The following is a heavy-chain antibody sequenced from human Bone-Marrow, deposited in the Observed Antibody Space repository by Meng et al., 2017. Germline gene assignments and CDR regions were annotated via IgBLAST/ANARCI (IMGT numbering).Heavy chain of an antibody. CDR2: IYWDDDK. D-gene: IGHD3-22*01. J-gene: IGHJ4*02. CDR3: AHAYYDSSGYYYAGYYFDY. CDR1: GFSLSTSGVG. Sequence: SGPTLVKPTQTLTLTCTFSGFSLSTSGVGVGWIRQPPGKALVWLALIYWDDDKRYSPSLKSRLTITKDTSKNQVVLTMTNMDPVDTATYYCAHAYYDSSGYYYAGYYFDYWGQGTLVTVSS. V-gene: IGHV2-5*02.